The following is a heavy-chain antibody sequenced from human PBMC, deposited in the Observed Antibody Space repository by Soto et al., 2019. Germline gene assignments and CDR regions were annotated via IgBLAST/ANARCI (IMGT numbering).Heavy chain of an antibody. CDR3: ARGDYGDGYYYYGMDV. CDR1: GYTFTSYY. V-gene: IGHV1-46*01. J-gene: IGHJ6*02. D-gene: IGHD4-17*01. Sequence: SVKVSCKASGYTFTSYYMHWVRQAPGQGLEWMGIINPSVGTTSYAQKFQGRVTITGDESTSTAYMELSSLRSEDTAVYYCARGDYGDGYYYYGMDVWGQGTTVTV. CDR2: INPSVGTT.